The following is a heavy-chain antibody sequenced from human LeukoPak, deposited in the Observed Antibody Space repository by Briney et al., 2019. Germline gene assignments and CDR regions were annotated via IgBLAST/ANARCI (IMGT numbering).Heavy chain of an antibody. CDR2: INLNSGGT. D-gene: IGHD3-22*01. V-gene: IGHV1-2*02. CDR1: GYTFTGYY. CDR3: ARSGYDSSGYSLGIDY. J-gene: IGHJ4*02. Sequence: ASVKVSCKASGYTFTGYYMHWVRQAPGQGLEWMGWINLNSGGTNYAQKFQGRVTMTRDTSISTAYMELSRLRSDDTAVYYCARSGYDSSGYSLGIDYWGQGTLVTVSS.